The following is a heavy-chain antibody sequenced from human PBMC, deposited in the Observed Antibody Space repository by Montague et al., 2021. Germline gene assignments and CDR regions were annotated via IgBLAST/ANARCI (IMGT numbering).Heavy chain of an antibody. CDR3: AKNRAAPGRSSFDY. CDR1: GFTFTGYA. CDR2: TSATGGGT. V-gene: IGHV3-23*01. J-gene: IGHJ4*02. Sequence: SLRLSCSASGFTFTGYAMSWVRQAPGKGLEWVSGTSATGGGTFYADSEKGRSIISRDNSKNTLFLQMNSLRADDTAVYYCAKNRAAPGRSSFDYWGQGTLVTVSS. D-gene: IGHD6-13*01.